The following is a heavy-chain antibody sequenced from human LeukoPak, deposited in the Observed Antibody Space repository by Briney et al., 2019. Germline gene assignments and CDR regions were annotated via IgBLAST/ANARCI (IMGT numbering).Heavy chain of an antibody. CDR3: ARAVISGYYTLDY. Sequence: PSETLSLTCTVSGGSISSNTYYWGWIRQPPGKGLEWIGSIYYSGSTYYNPSLKSRVTISVDTSKNQFSLKLSSVTAADTAVYYCARAVISGYYTLDYWGQGTPVTVSS. CDR1: GGSISSNTYY. J-gene: IGHJ4*02. D-gene: IGHD3-3*01. CDR2: IYYSGST. V-gene: IGHV4-39*07.